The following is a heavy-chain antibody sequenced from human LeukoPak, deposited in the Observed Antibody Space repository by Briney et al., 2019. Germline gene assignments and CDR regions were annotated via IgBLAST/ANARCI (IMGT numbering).Heavy chain of an antibody. CDR2: IYYSGST. Sequence: SETLSLTCTVSGGSISSGGYYWSWIRQHPGKGLEWIGYIYYSGSTYYNPSLKSRVTISVDTSKNQFSLKLSSVTAADTAVYYCARAPPDAFGELSLDYWGQGTLVTVSS. V-gene: IGHV4-31*03. CDR3: ARAPPDAFGELSLDY. J-gene: IGHJ4*02. CDR1: GGSISSGGYY. D-gene: IGHD3-10*01.